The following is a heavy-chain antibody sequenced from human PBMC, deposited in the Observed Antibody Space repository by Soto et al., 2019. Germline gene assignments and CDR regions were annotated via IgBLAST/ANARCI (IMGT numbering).Heavy chain of an antibody. CDR3: ARGPMATIGVAFL. Sequence: EVQLLESGGGLVQPGGSLRLSCAASGFTFSTYGMSWVRQAPGKGLEWLSSISGGGVSTYYADSVKGRFTISRDNSKNTLYLQMNSLRAEDTAVYYCARGPMATIGVAFLWGQGTLVTVSS. CDR2: ISGGGVST. J-gene: IGHJ4*02. CDR1: GFTFSTYG. D-gene: IGHD5-12*01. V-gene: IGHV3-23*01.